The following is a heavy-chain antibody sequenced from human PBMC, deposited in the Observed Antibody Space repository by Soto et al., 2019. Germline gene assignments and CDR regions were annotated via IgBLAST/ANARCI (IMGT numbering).Heavy chain of an antibody. CDR3: TTDRAQGAGRRGTPDWRITRDYDRDLIDY. V-gene: IGHV3-15*07. J-gene: IGHJ4*02. CDR1: GFTFSNAW. D-gene: IGHD1-1*01. Sequence: EVQLVESGGGLVQPGGSLRLSCAASGFTFSNAWMNWVRQAPGKGLEWVGRIKSKTDGGTTDYAAPVKGRFTISRDDSKNTLYLQMNSLKTEDTAVYYCTTDRAQGAGRRGTPDWRITRDYDRDLIDYWGQGTLVTVSS. CDR2: IKSKTDGGTT.